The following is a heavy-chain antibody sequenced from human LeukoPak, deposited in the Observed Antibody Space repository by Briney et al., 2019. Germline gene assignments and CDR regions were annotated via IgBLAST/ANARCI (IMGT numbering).Heavy chain of an antibody. V-gene: IGHV1-18*01. J-gene: IGHJ4*02. Sequence: AASVKVSCKASGYTFTSYGISWLRQAPGQGLEWMGWISAYNGNTNYAQKLQGRVTMTTDTSTSTAYMELRSLRSDDTAVYYCARVYAPYYDYVWGSYSLNDYWGQGTLVTVSS. D-gene: IGHD3-16*01. CDR3: ARVYAPYYDYVWGSYSLNDY. CDR1: GYTFTSYG. CDR2: ISAYNGNT.